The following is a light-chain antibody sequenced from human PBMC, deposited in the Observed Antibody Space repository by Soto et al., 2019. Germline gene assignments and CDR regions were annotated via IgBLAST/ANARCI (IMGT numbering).Light chain of an antibody. CDR1: QSVARN. CDR2: RAS. J-gene: IGKJ5*01. Sequence: EIVITQSPASLSLAPGDMVTLSCRASQSVARNVAWYQQKPGQAHRLRSVRASARATCIPARFSGSGSGTECTLTISSLQSEDVGFYFCQHYNNWPITFGQGTRLEIK. CDR3: QHYNNWPIT. V-gene: IGKV3-15*01.